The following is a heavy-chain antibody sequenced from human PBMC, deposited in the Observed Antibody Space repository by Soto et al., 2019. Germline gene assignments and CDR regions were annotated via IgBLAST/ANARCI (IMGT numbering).Heavy chain of an antibody. CDR1: GGSFSGNY. Sequence: ASETLSLTCAVYGGSFSGNYWSWIRQSPGKGLEWIGEISHSGSINYNPSLKSRVTISVDTSKNQFSLNLSSVTAADTAMYYCARDYPISQTFDYWGQGTLVTVSS. CDR2: ISHSGSI. V-gene: IGHV4-34*01. CDR3: ARDYPISQTFDY. D-gene: IGHD3-3*02. J-gene: IGHJ4*02.